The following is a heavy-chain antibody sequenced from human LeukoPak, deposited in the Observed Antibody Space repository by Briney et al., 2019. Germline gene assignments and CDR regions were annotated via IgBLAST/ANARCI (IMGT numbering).Heavy chain of an antibody. CDR2: ISGSSHDI. V-gene: IGHV3-11*03. CDR1: GFTFSDYY. Sequence: GGSLRLSCAASGFTFSDYYMNWIRQTPGKGLEWLSYISGSSHDINYAGSVEGRFTVSRDNTKRSLYLEMNSLRAEDTAVYYCAIPSGYYYDSSGYPNWGQGTLVTVSS. J-gene: IGHJ4*02. D-gene: IGHD3-22*01. CDR3: AIPSGYYYDSSGYPN.